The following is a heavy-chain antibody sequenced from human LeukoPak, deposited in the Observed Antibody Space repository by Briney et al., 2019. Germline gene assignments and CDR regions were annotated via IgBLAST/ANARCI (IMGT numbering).Heavy chain of an antibody. CDR3: ARVGSGMATIGGPDY. V-gene: IGHV4-39*07. CDR2: IFYSGNT. J-gene: IGHJ4*02. D-gene: IGHD5-24*01. Sequence: SETLSLTFTVSGGSISSYYWAWIRQPPGKGLEWIGTIFYSGNTDYNPSLKSRVSLSVDTSKNQFSLKLNSVTAADTAVYYCARVGSGMATIGGPDYWGQGTLVTVSS. CDR1: GGSISSYY.